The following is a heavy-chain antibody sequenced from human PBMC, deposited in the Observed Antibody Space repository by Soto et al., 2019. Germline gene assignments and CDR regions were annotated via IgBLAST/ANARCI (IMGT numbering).Heavy chain of an antibody. CDR3: ARVPRRGAYSSGSYYYYMDV. J-gene: IGHJ6*03. CDR1: GGTFSSYT. Sequence: QVQLVQSGAEVKKPGSSVKVSCKASGGTFSSYTISWVRQAPGQGLEWMGRIIPILGIANYAQKFQGRVTITADKSTSTAYMELSSLRSEYTAVYYCARVPRRGAYSSGSYYYYMDVWGKGTTVTVSS. V-gene: IGHV1-69*02. D-gene: IGHD6-19*01. CDR2: IIPILGIA.